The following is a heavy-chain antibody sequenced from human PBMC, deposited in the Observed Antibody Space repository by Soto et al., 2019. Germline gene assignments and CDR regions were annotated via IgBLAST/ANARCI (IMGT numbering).Heavy chain of an antibody. J-gene: IGHJ5*02. D-gene: IGHD3-10*01. Sequence: SGPTLVNPTQTLTLTCTFSGFSLSTSGVGVGWIRQPPGKALEWLALIYWNDDKRYSPSLKSRLTITKDTSKNQVVLTMTNMDPVDTATYYCAHRTGGYYGSAVDPWGQGTLVTVSS. V-gene: IGHV2-5*01. CDR1: GFSLSTSGVG. CDR3: AHRTGGYYGSAVDP. CDR2: IYWNDDK.